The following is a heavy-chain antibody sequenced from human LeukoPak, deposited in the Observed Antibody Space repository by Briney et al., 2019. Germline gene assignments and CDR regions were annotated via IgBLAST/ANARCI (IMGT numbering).Heavy chain of an antibody. Sequence: GGSLRLSCAASGFTFSSYSMNWVRQAPGKGLEWVSSISSSSSYIYYADSVKGRFTISGDNAKNSLYLQMNSLRAEDTAVYYCARDGGYSSSWFDYWGQGTLVTVSS. J-gene: IGHJ4*02. V-gene: IGHV3-21*01. D-gene: IGHD6-13*01. CDR3: ARDGGYSSSWFDY. CDR1: GFTFSSYS. CDR2: ISSSSSYI.